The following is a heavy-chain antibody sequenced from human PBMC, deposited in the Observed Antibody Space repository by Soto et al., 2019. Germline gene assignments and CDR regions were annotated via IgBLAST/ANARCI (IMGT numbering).Heavy chain of an antibody. Sequence: PVGSLRLSCASSVCTFSSYSMNWVRHSPGKGLEWVSSISSSSSYIYYADSVKGRLTISRENAKNSLYLQMNSLRAEDTAVYYCARDSHWGQGTRVLVSS. J-gene: IGHJ4*02. CDR2: ISSSSSYI. V-gene: IGHV3-21*01. CDR1: VCTFSSYS. CDR3: ARDSH.